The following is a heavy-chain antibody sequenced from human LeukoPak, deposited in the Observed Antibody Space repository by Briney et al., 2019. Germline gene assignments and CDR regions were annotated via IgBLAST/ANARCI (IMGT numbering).Heavy chain of an antibody. D-gene: IGHD5-24*01. CDR3: VKDEMAVAIFDY. CDR1: GFTFNRYA. Sequence: GGSLRLSCAASGFTFNRYAMSWVRQAPGKGLEWVSSISVGGTGPYYADSVKGRFAISRDNSKNMLYLQMNSLRVEDTAVYYCVKDEMAVAIFDYWGQGTLVTVSS. V-gene: IGHV3-23*01. J-gene: IGHJ4*02. CDR2: ISVGGTGP.